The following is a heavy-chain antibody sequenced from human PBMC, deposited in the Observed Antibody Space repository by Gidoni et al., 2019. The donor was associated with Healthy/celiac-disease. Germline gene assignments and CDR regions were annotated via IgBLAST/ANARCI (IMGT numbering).Heavy chain of an antibody. Sequence: QVQLQESGPGLVKHSETLSLTCTVSGCSISSYYWSWIRQPAGKGLEWIGRIYTSGSTNYNPSLKSRVTMSVDTSKNQFSLKLSSVTAADTAVYYCAREGSRGYSSGWYFDYWGQGTLVTVSS. J-gene: IGHJ4*02. CDR2: IYTSGST. CDR1: GCSISSYY. V-gene: IGHV4-4*07. D-gene: IGHD6-19*01. CDR3: AREGSRGYSSGWYFDY.